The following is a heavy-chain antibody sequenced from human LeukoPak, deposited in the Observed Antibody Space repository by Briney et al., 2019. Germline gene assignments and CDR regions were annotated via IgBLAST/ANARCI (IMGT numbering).Heavy chain of an antibody. J-gene: IGHJ4*02. CDR3: ARQDCSGGSCYNDY. D-gene: IGHD2-15*01. CDR1: GFIFSTYA. Sequence: GGSLRLSCAASGFIFSTYAMHWVRQAPGKGLEWVPFISYHGRDQYYADSVKGRFTISRDNSKSTLSLQMNSLRAEDTAVYYCARQDCSGGSCYNDYWGQGTLVTVSS. V-gene: IGHV3-30*04. CDR2: ISYHGRDQ.